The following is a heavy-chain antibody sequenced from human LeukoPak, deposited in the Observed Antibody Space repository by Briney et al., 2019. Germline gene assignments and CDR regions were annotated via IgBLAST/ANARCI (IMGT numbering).Heavy chain of an antibody. V-gene: IGHV3-33*01. CDR1: GFTFSSYG. CDR2: IWYDGSNK. Sequence: GGSLRLSCATSGFTFSSYGMHWVRQAPGKGLEWVAVIWYDGSNKYYADSVKGRFTISRDNSKNTLYLQMNSLRAEDTAVYYCARDPSGVRGVIISSHFDYWGQGTLVTVSS. D-gene: IGHD3-10*01. J-gene: IGHJ4*02. CDR3: ARDPSGVRGVIISSHFDY.